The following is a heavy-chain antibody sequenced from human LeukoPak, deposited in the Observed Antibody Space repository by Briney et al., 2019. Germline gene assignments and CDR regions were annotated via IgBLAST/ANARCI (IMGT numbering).Heavy chain of an antibody. CDR2: ISYDGSNR. V-gene: IGHV3-30*04. D-gene: IGHD2-2*01. Sequence: PGRSLRLSCAASGFSFSSDAMHWVRQAPGTGLEWVAVISYDGSNRYYADSVKGRFTIFRDNSKNTLYLQMNSLRAEDTAVYYCARGDCSSTSCYLFDYWGQGTLVTVSS. CDR1: GFSFSSDA. CDR3: ARGDCSSTSCYLFDY. J-gene: IGHJ4*02.